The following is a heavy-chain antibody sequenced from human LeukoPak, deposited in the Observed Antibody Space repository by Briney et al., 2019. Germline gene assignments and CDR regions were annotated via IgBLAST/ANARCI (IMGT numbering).Heavy chain of an antibody. CDR3: ARHSGGGIEDMDV. CDR1: GGSIGTYY. Sequence: SETLSLTCTVSGGSIGTYYWSWIRQSPGKGLVWIGYIYVTGTRYNPYLHSRVTISLDTSRNQFFLKMSSVTAADTTVYYCARHSGGGIEDMDVWGKRTKVTVSS. CDR2: IYVTGT. J-gene: IGHJ6*03. V-gene: IGHV4-59*08. D-gene: IGHD2-15*01.